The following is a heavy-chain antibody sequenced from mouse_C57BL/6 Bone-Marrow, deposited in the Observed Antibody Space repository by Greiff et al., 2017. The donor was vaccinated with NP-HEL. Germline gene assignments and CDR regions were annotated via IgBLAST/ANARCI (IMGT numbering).Heavy chain of an antibody. Sequence: VQLQESGAELVKPGASVKLSCTASGFNIKDYYMHWVKQRTEQGLEWIGRIDPEDGETKYAPQFQGKATITADTSSNTAYLQLSSLTSEDTAVYYCAMDGYDEAWTAYWGQGTLVTVSA. J-gene: IGHJ3*01. D-gene: IGHD2-2*01. CDR2: IDPEDGET. V-gene: IGHV14-2*01. CDR3: AMDGYDEAWTAY. CDR1: GFNIKDYY.